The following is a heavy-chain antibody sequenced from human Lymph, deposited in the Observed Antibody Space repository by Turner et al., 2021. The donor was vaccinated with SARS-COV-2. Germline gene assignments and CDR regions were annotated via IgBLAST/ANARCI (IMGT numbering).Heavy chain of an antibody. CDR1: GYTFTGYY. J-gene: IGHJ4*02. CDR3: ARSRDLQSMVRGVDPFDY. CDR2: INPNSGGT. V-gene: IGHV1-2*02. D-gene: IGHD3-10*01. Sequence: QVQLVQSGTEVKKPGASVKVSCKASGYTFTGYYMHWVRQAPGQGLECMGWINPNSGGTNYAQKFQGRVTMTRDTSISTAYMELSRLGSDDTAVYYCARSRDLQSMVRGVDPFDYWGQGTLVTVSS.